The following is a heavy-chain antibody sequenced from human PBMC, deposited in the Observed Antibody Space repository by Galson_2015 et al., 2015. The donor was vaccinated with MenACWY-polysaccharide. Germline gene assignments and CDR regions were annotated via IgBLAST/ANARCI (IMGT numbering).Heavy chain of an antibody. CDR3: ARRLRIMSDDYYFDY. J-gene: IGHJ4*02. CDR1: GGSVSSSSYY. D-gene: IGHD2/OR15-2a*01. CDR2: IYYSGST. V-gene: IGHV4-39*01. Sequence: SETLSLTCTVSGGSVSSSSYYWGWIRQPPGKGLEWIGSIYYSGSTYYNPSLKSRVTLSVDTSKNQFSLKLRSVTAADTAVYYCARRLRIMSDDYYFDYWGQGTLVTVSS.